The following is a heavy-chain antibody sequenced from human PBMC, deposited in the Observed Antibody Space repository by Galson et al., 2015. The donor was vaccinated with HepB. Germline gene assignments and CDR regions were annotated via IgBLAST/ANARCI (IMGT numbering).Heavy chain of an antibody. CDR1: GYTFTSYG. D-gene: IGHD2-15*01. Sequence: SCKASGYTFTSYGISWVRQAPGQGLAWMGWISAYNGNTNYAQKLQGRVTMTTDTSTSTAYMELRSLRSDDTAVYYCVGGGYCSGGSCYSVIGYYGMDVWGQGTTVTVSS. CDR3: VGGGYCSGGSCYSVIGYYGMDV. J-gene: IGHJ6*02. CDR2: ISAYNGNT. V-gene: IGHV1-18*04.